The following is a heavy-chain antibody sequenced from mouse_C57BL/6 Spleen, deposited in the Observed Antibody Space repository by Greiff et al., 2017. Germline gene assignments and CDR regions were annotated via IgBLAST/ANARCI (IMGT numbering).Heavy chain of an antibody. D-gene: IGHD3-2*02. Sequence: VQLQQSGPELVKPGASVKISCKASGYSFTDYNMNWVKQSHGKSLEWIGVINPNYGTTSYNQKFKGKATLTVDQSSSTAYKQLNSLTSEDSAVXYCASARQLRIHYAIDYWGQGTSVTVSS. J-gene: IGHJ4*01. V-gene: IGHV1-39*01. CDR2: INPNYGTT. CDR3: ASARQLRIHYAIDY. CDR1: GYSFTDYN.